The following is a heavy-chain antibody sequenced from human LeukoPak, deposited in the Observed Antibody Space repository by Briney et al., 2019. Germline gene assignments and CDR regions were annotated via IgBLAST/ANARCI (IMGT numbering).Heavy chain of an antibody. D-gene: IGHD4-11*01. CDR1: GGSISNYY. Sequence: PSETLSLTCTVSGGSISNYYWSWIRQPPGKGLEWIGYIYYSGSTNYNPSLKSRVTISVDTSKNQFSLKLSSVTAADTAVYYCARGPTVIYYYYGMDVWGQGTTVTVSS. CDR3: ARGPTVIYYYYGMDV. CDR2: IYYSGST. J-gene: IGHJ6*02. V-gene: IGHV4-59*01.